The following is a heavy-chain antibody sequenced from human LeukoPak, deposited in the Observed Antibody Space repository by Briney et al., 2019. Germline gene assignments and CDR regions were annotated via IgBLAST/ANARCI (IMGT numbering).Heavy chain of an antibody. D-gene: IGHD2-15*01. CDR2: ISGKSDST. V-gene: IGHV3-23*01. CDR3: ARGGGGSLYYYYYYMDV. Sequence: GGSLRLSCAASGFSFSTYDMNWVRQAPGKGLEWVSTISGKSDSTYYADSVKGRFTISRDNSKNTLFLQMDSLRAEDTAVYYCARGGGGSLYYYYYYMDVWGKGTTVTVSS. J-gene: IGHJ6*03. CDR1: GFSFSTYD.